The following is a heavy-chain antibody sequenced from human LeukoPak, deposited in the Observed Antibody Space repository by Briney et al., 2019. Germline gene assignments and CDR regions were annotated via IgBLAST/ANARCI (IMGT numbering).Heavy chain of an antibody. Sequence: GEPLKISFKGSGXSFTTYWIGWVRQMPGKGVEWMGIIYPGDSDTRYSPSFQGQVTISADKSISTAYLQWSSLKASDTAMYYCARTYCGGDCYYSYFDYWGQGTLVTVSS. CDR3: ARTYCGGDCYYSYFDY. CDR2: IYPGDSDT. J-gene: IGHJ4*02. V-gene: IGHV5-51*01. CDR1: GXSFTTYW. D-gene: IGHD2-21*02.